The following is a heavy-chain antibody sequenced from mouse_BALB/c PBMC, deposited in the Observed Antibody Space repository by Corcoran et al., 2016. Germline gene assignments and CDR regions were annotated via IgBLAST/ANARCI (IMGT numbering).Heavy chain of an antibody. CDR1: GFNIKDTY. D-gene: IGHD1-1*01. CDR3: DYGSSYFDY. V-gene: IGHV14-3*02. CDR2: IDPANGNT. Sequence: EVQLQQSGAELVKPGASVKLSCTASGFNIKDTYMYWVKQRPEQGLEWIGRIDPANGNTKYDPKFQGKATITADTSSNTAYLQLSSLTSEDTAVYYCDYGSSYFDYWGQGTTLTVSS. J-gene: IGHJ2*01.